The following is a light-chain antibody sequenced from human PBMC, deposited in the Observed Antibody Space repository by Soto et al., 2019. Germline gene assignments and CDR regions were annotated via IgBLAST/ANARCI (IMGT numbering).Light chain of an antibody. CDR2: YDD. CDR1: SSNIGNNV. Sequence: QSALTQPPSVSEAPGQRVTISCSGSSSNIGNNVVNWFQQLPGKAPKLLIYYDDLLPSGVSDRFSGSKTGTSASLAISGLQSEDEADYYCAAWDDNLNGRVFGGGTKVTVL. V-gene: IGLV1-36*01. J-gene: IGLJ3*02. CDR3: AAWDDNLNGRV.